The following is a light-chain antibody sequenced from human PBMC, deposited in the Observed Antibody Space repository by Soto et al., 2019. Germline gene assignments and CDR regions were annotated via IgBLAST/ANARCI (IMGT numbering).Light chain of an antibody. Sequence: QSALTQPASVSGSPGQSITISCTGTSIDVGAYNYVSWYQQHPGKAPKLMIYEVSNRPSGVSNRFSGSKSGNTASLTISGLQAEDEADYYCSSYSSSITVLFGGGTQLTVL. CDR2: EVS. J-gene: IGLJ2*01. CDR1: SIDVGAYNY. V-gene: IGLV2-14*01. CDR3: SSYSSSITVL.